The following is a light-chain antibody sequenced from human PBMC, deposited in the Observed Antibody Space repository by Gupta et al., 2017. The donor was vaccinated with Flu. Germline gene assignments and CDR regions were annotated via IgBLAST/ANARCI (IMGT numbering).Light chain of an antibody. Sequence: QSELTQPPSVSTAPGQSVTISCTGSSPHFGAGYDVHWYQQVPGTAPKLHIYGNSNRPSGVPDRFSGSKSGTSASLSINGLRAEDDADYYCPSSDSSPSCVVFGGGTKLTV. CDR1: SPHFGAGYD. J-gene: IGLJ3*02. CDR3: PSSDSSPSCVV. V-gene: IGLV1-40*01. CDR2: GNS.